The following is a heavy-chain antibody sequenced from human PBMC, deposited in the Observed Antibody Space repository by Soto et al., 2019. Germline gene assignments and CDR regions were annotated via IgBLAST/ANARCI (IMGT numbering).Heavy chain of an antibody. Sequence: QVQLQESGPGLVKPSQTLFLTCTVSASSITRGGYYWSWLRQHPGKGLEWIGYIYDSGSTYHNPCLKSRPTRSVDTSKKQLSLKLNAVTAADTAVYYRARGGSSGYIDWGQGILVTVSS. J-gene: IGHJ4*02. CDR1: ASSITRGGYY. CDR2: IYDSGST. D-gene: IGHD3-22*01. V-gene: IGHV4-31*03. CDR3: ARGGSSGYID.